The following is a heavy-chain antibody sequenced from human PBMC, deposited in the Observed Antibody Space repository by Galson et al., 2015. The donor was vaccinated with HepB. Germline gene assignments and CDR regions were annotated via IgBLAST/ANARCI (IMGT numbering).Heavy chain of an antibody. D-gene: IGHD1/OR15-1a*01. CDR2: IIPIFGTA. V-gene: IGHV1-69*13. J-gene: IGHJ6*02. CDR3: ARPGKQGHYYYGMDV. CDR1: GGTFSSYA. Sequence: SVKVSCKASGGTFSSYAISWVRQAPGQGLEWMGGIIPIFGTANYAQKFQGRVTITADESTSTAYMELSSLRSEDTAVYYCARPGKQGHYYYGMDVWGQGTTVTVSS.